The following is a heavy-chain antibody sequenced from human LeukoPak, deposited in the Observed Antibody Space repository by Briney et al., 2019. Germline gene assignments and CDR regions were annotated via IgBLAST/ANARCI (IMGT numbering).Heavy chain of an antibody. Sequence: GGSLRLSCAASGFIFRGYSMHWVRQAPGKGLDWVTVISNDGKKDYYGDSVKGRFTISRGNAKNSLYLHMDSLRAEDTAVYYCARGAYSSGWAYFDHWGQGTLVTVSS. D-gene: IGHD6-19*01. V-gene: IGHV3-30*04. J-gene: IGHJ4*02. CDR1: GFIFRGYS. CDR2: ISNDGKKD. CDR3: ARGAYSSGWAYFDH.